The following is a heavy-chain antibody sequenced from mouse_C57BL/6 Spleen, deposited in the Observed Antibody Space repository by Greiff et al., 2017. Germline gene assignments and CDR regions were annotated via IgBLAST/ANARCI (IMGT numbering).Heavy chain of an antibody. J-gene: IGHJ1*03. D-gene: IGHD2-4*01. V-gene: IGHV1-22*01. CDR1: GYTFTDYN. CDR3: ARGVYDYGSYWYFDV. Sequence: VQLKESGPELVKPGASVKMSCKASGYTFTDYNMHWVKQSHGKSLEWIGYINPNNGGTSYNQKFKGKATLTVNKSSSTAYMELRSLTSEDSAVYYCARGVYDYGSYWYFDVWGTGTTVTVSS. CDR2: INPNNGGT.